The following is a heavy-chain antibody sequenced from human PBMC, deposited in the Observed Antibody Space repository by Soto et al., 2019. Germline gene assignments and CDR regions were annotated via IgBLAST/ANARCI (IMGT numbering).Heavy chain of an antibody. D-gene: IGHD3-10*01. V-gene: IGHV3-21*01. CDR2: ISSSSTYI. CDR3: AREVAGLGSYPFDY. Sequence: EVQLVESGGGLVKPGGSLRLSCAASGFTFSSYGMNWVRQAPGKGLEWVSSISSSSTYIYYADSVKGRFTISRDNAKNSLYLQMNSLRAEDSAVYYCAREVAGLGSYPFDYWGQGTLVTVSS. CDR1: GFTFSSYG. J-gene: IGHJ4*02.